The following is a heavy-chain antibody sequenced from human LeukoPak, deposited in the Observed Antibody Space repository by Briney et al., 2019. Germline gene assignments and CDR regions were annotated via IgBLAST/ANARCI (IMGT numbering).Heavy chain of an antibody. D-gene: IGHD3-10*01. CDR2: IVVGSGNT. CDR1: GFTFTSSA. CDR3: AADVAYYGSGSHPSET. V-gene: IGHV1-58*02. Sequence: ASVKVSCKASGFTFTSSAMQWVRQARGQRLEWIGWIVVGSGNTNYAQKFQERVTITRDMSTSTAYMELSSLRSEDAAVYYCAADVAYYGSGSHPSETWGQGTLVTVSS. J-gene: IGHJ5*02.